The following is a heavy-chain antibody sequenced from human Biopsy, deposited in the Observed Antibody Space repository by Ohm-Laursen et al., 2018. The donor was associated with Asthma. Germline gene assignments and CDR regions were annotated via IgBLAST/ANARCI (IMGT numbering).Heavy chain of an antibody. CDR1: GFTFSNYG. V-gene: IGHV3-33*01. CDR2: IWDDGRNI. J-gene: IGHJ4*02. Sequence: SLRLSCTAPGFTFSNYGMHWVRQAPGKGLEWVAVIWDDGRNIYYADSVKGRFTISRDNSKDTLFLQMNSLRAEDTAVYYCARKAFATYGVFDYWGQGTLVTVSS. D-gene: IGHD3-10*01. CDR3: ARKAFATYGVFDY.